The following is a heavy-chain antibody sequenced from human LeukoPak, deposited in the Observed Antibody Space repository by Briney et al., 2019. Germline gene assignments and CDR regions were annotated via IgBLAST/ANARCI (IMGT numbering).Heavy chain of an antibody. CDR2: IYSGGNT. D-gene: IGHD3-16*01. V-gene: IGHV3-53*01. CDR3: ARLDYDYV. Sequence: GGSLRLSCAASGFTVSSNYMSWVRQAPGKGLEWVSVIYSGGNTYYADSVKGRFTISRDNSMNTLYLQMNSLRAEDTAVYYCARLDYDYVWGQGTLVTVSS. J-gene: IGHJ4*02. CDR1: GFTVSSNY.